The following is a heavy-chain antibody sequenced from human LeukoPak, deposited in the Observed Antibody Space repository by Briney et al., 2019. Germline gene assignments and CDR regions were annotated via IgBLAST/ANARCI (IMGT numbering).Heavy chain of an antibody. Sequence: PGGSLRLSCAASGFTFSSYAMHWVRQAPGKGLEWVAVISYDGSNKYYADSVKGRFTISRDNSKNTLYLQMNSLRAEDTAVYYCARDPSYSGSYYFDYWGQGTLVTVSS. CDR1: GFTFSSYA. J-gene: IGHJ4*02. CDR2: ISYDGSNK. D-gene: IGHD1-26*01. V-gene: IGHV3-30*04. CDR3: ARDPSYSGSYYFDY.